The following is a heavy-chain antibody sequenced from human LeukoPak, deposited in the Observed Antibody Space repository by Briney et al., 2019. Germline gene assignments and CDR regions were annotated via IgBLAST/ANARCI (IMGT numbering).Heavy chain of an antibody. CDR3: ARHYSSNWYMRNAFDM. J-gene: IGHJ3*02. CDR1: GGSIISSTYY. Sequence: SETLSLTCTVSGGSIISSTYYWGWIRQPPGKGLEWVASIYYSGNTYYNLSLKSRVTISVHTSKNQFSLNLSSVTAADTAVYYRARHYSSNWYMRNAFDMWGQGTMVSVSS. V-gene: IGHV4-39*01. CDR2: IYYSGNT. D-gene: IGHD6-13*01.